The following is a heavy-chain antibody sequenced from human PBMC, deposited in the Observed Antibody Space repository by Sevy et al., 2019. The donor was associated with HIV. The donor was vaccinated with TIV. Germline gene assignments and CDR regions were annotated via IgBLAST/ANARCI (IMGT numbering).Heavy chain of an antibody. V-gene: IGHV4-34*01. CDR2: INHSGST. CDR3: ARGVTVTTVPYYFDY. Sequence: SETLSLTCAAYSGSFSAYYWSWIRQPPGKGLEWIGEINHSGSTNYNPSLKNRVTRSLHTSKNQLSLKLTTVTAADTAVYYCARGVTVTTVPYYFDYWGQGTLVTVSS. D-gene: IGHD4-4*01. CDR1: SGSFSAYY. J-gene: IGHJ4*02.